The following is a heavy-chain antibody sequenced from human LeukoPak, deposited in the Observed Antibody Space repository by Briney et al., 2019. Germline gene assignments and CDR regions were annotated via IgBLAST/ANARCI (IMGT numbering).Heavy chain of an antibody. V-gene: IGHV3-23*01. J-gene: IGHJ3*02. Sequence: PGGSLRLSCAASGFTISSYAMSWVRQAPGKGLEWVLTISGSGGSTYYADSVKGRFTISRDNSKNTLYLQMNSLRAEDTALYYCAKDLLWFGESPDDAFDIWGQGTMVTVSS. CDR2: ISGSGGST. CDR3: AKDLLWFGESPDDAFDI. CDR1: GFTISSYA. D-gene: IGHD3-10*01.